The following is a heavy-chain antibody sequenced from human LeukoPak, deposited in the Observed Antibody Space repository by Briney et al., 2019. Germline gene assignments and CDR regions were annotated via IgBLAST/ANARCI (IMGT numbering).Heavy chain of an antibody. V-gene: IGHV4-31*03. J-gene: IGHJ4*02. D-gene: IGHD4-23*01. CDR3: ARAGTRVGSFDY. CDR1: GGSISSGGYY. Sequence: SETLSLTCTVSGGSISSGGYYWSWIRQHPGKGLEWIGYIYNSGSTYYNPSLKSRVNISGDTSNNQFSLNLSSETAADTAIYYCARAGTRVGSFDYWGQGTLGTVSS. CDR2: IYNSGST.